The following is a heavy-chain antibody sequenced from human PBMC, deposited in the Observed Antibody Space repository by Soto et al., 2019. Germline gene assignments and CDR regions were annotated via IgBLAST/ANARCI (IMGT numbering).Heavy chain of an antibody. J-gene: IGHJ5*02. CDR3: ARDQNSNRRKNNWFDP. CDR2: IYYSGST. CDR1: GGSISSGGYY. D-gene: IGHD4-4*01. Sequence: SETLSLTCTVSGGSISSGGYYWSWIRQHPGKGLEWIGYIYYSGSTYYNPSLKSRVTISVDTSKNQFSLKLSSVTAADTAVYYCARDQNSNRRKNNWFDPWGQGTLVTVSS. V-gene: IGHV4-31*03.